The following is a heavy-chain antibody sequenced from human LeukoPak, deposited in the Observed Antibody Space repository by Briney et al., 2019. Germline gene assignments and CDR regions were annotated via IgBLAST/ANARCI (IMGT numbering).Heavy chain of an antibody. V-gene: IGHV4-61*02. CDR1: GASISSGSYY. CDR3: ARAGRLGEYYYDSSGQGVAFDI. CDR2: IYTSGST. Sequence: PSETLSLTCTVSGASISSGSYYWSWIRQPAGKGLEWIGRIYTSGSTNYNPSLKSRVTISVDTSKNQFSLKLSSVTAADTAVYYCARAGRLGEYYYDSSGQGVAFDIWGQGTMVTVSS. J-gene: IGHJ3*02. D-gene: IGHD3-22*01.